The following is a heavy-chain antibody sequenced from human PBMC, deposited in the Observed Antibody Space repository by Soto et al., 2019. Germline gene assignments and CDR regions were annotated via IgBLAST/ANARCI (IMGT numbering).Heavy chain of an antibody. D-gene: IGHD4-17*01. CDR1: GFTFSSYA. J-gene: IGHJ5*02. CDR2: ISGSGGST. V-gene: IGHV3-23*01. Sequence: PGGSLRLSCAASGFTFSSYAMSWVRQAPGKGLGWVSAISGSGGSTYYADSVKGRLTISRDNSKKTLYLQMNSLRAEDTAVYYCGPACYGGKNGHHWGQGTLVTVSS. CDR3: GPACYGGKNGHH.